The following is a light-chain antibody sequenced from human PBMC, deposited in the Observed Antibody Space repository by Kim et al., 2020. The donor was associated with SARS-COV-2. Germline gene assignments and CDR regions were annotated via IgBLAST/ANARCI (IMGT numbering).Light chain of an antibody. J-gene: IGLJ2*01. CDR3: NSRDSSGPVV. V-gene: IGLV3-19*01. CDR2: GKN. CDR1: SLRSYY. Sequence: SSALPQDPAVSVALGQTVRITCQGDSLRSYYASWYQQKPGQAPVLVIYGKNNRPSGIPDRFSGSSSGNTASLTITGAQAEDEADYYCNSRDSSGPVVFGG.